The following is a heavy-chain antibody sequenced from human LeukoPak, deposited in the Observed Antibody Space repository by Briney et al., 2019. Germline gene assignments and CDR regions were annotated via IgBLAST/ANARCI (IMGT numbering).Heavy chain of an antibody. CDR3: ARVGGHDAFDI. CDR1: GGTFSSYA. D-gene: IGHD2-15*01. CDR2: IIPILGIA. J-gene: IGHJ3*02. V-gene: IGHV1-69*04. Sequence: ASVKVSCKASGGTFSSYAISWVRQAPGQGLEWMGRIIPILGIANYAQKFQGRVTITADKSTSTAYMELSSLRSEDTAVYYCARVGGHDAFDIWGQGTMATVSS.